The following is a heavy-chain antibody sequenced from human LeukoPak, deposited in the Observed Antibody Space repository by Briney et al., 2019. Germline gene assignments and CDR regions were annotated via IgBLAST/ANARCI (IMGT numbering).Heavy chain of an antibody. J-gene: IGHJ4*02. D-gene: IGHD6-19*01. CDR3: ARLYTSGWHVDY. CDR1: GGSTYSSSYY. CDR2: IYYSGST. Sequence: SETLSLTCTVSGGSTYSSSYYWGWIRQPPGKGLEWIGSIYYSGSTYYNPSLKSRVNISGDTSKNQFSLELSSVTAADAAVYYCARLYTSGWHVDYWGQGTLVTVSS. V-gene: IGHV4-39*01.